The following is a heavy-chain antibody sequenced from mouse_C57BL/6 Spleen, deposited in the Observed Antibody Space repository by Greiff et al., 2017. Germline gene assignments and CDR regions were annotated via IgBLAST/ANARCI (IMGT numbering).Heavy chain of an antibody. J-gene: IGHJ2*01. Sequence: VKLQESGAELARPGASVKLSCKASGYTFTSYGISWVKQRTGQGLEWIGEIYPRSGNTYYNEKFKGKATLTADKSSSTAYMALRSLTSEDSAVYFCAREGYDYDSYFDYWGQGTTLTVSS. CDR3: AREGYDYDSYFDY. CDR1: GYTFTSYG. V-gene: IGHV1-81*01. D-gene: IGHD2-4*01. CDR2: IYPRSGNT.